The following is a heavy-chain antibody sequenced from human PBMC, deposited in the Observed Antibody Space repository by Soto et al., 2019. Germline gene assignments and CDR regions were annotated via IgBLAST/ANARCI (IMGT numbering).Heavy chain of an antibody. CDR3: AKDTGRGGGSVFDY. J-gene: IGHJ4*02. CDR2: ISGSGADT. CDR1: GFIFSNYA. D-gene: IGHD2-15*01. Sequence: EVQLLESGGGLVQPGGSLRLSCAPSGFIFSNYAMSWVRQARGKGLVLVSAISGSGADTYYTESVKGRFTISTDNVKNTLYLQMTSLRAEDTAVYYCAKDTGRGGGSVFDYWGQGTLVTVSS. V-gene: IGHV3-23*01.